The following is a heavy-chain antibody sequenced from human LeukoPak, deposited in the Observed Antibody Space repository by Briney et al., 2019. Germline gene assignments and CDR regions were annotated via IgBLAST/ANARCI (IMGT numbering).Heavy chain of an antibody. CDR2: TYYRSKWYN. CDR1: GDSVSSNSAA. D-gene: IGHD3-22*01. Sequence: SQTLSLTCAISGDSVSSNSAAWNWIRQSPSRGLEWLGRTYYRSKWYNDYAVSVKSRITINPDTSKNQFSLQLNSVTPEDTAVYYCARGYYYDSSGLTLELDYWGQGTLVTVSS. CDR3: ARGYYYDSSGLTLELDY. V-gene: IGHV6-1*01. J-gene: IGHJ4*02.